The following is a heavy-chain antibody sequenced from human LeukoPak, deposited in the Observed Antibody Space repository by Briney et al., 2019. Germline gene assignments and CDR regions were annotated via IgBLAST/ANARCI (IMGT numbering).Heavy chain of an antibody. CDR3: AKDGGDGYNWKPSGFDY. CDR1: GFTFDDYA. CDR2: ISWNSGSI. J-gene: IGHJ4*02. V-gene: IGHV3-9*01. Sequence: GGSLRLSCAASGFTFDDYAMHWVRQAPGKGLEWVSGISWNSGSIGYADSVKGRFTISRDNAKNSLYPQMNSLRAEDTALYYCAKDGGDGYNWKPSGFDYWGQGTLVTVSS. D-gene: IGHD5-24*01.